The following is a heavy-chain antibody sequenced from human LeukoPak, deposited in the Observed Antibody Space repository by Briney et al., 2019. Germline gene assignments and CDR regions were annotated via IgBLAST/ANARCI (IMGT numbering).Heavy chain of an antibody. J-gene: IGHJ4*02. D-gene: IGHD6-19*01. Sequence: ASVKVSCKASGYTFTSYYIHWVRQAPGQGLEWMGLNNPISGTTSYAQKFQGRVTMTRDTSTSTVYMELSSLTSEDTAVYYCSRDRGLSYGSSGCLDSWGQGTLVTVSS. CDR1: GYTFTSYY. CDR2: NNPISGTT. CDR3: SRDRGLSYGSSGCLDS. V-gene: IGHV1-46*01.